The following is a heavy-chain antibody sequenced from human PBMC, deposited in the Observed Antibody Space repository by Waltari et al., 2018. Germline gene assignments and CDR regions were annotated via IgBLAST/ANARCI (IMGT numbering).Heavy chain of an antibody. J-gene: IGHJ4*02. CDR2: IWYDGSXK. CDR3: AKDHLXXEXLSYFDY. V-gene: IGHV3-30*18. Sequence: XQXVXXGGGVVQPGRSXRLSXXXSGFTFSXXXXXWVRQAXGKGLEWVAXIWYDGSXKXYADSVKXRFTISXDNSKNTLXLXMNSLXXXDTAMYXXAKDHLXXEXLSYFDYWGQGTLXXXSS. CDR1: GFTFSXXX.